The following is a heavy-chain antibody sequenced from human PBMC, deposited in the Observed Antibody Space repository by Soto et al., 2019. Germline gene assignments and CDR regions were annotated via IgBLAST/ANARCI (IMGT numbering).Heavy chain of an antibody. Sequence: GGSLRLSCAASGFTFSSYAMSWVRQAPGKGLEWVSGISGSGGGTYYADSVKGRFTFSRDNSKNTLYLQMNSLRAEDTAVYYCAKFGMATTKRSPPYYIDYWGQGALVTVSS. D-gene: IGHD1-1*01. CDR1: GFTFSSYA. CDR3: AKFGMATTKRSPPYYIDY. CDR2: ISGSGGGT. V-gene: IGHV3-23*01. J-gene: IGHJ4*02.